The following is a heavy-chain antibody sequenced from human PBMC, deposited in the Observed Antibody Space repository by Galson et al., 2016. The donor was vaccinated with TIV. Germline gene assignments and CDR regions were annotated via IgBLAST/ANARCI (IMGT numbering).Heavy chain of an antibody. V-gene: IGHV3-30*01. CDR1: GFTFSSNA. J-gene: IGHJ4*02. D-gene: IGHD3-16*02. CDR3: ARATAGEISFLVDY. CDR2: ISRDGSSY. Sequence: SLRLSCAASGFTFSSNAMHWVRQAPGKGLEWLTVISRDGSSYYYADSVKGRLTISRDNSKNALYLQMNSLRPDDTAVYYCARATAGEISFLVDYWSQGTLVTVSS.